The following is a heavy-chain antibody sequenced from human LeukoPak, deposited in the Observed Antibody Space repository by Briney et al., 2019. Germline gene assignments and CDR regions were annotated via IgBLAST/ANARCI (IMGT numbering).Heavy chain of an antibody. CDR1: GFTFSNYA. D-gene: IGHD5-18*01. Sequence: GGSLRLSCAASGFTFSNYAMHWVRQAPGKGLEWVAVISYDGSNKYYADSVKDRFTISRDNSKNTLYLQMNSLRAEDTAVYYCARDLSGVTGYTYGRGIDYWGQGTLVTVSS. J-gene: IGHJ4*02. V-gene: IGHV3-30*04. CDR3: ARDLSGVTGYTYGRGIDY. CDR2: ISYDGSNK.